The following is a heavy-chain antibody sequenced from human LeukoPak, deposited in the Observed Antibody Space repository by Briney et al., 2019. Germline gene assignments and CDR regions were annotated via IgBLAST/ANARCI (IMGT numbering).Heavy chain of an antibody. CDR1: GFTVSTNY. V-gene: IGHV3-66*01. D-gene: IGHD2-15*01. Sequence: GGSLRLSCAASGFTVSTNYMSWVRQAPGKGLEWVSVIYSSGSTYYADSVKGRFTIFRDNSKNTLYLQMNSMRAEDTAVYYCARDPTPRYCSGGSCYSHYGMDVWGQGTTVTVSS. CDR2: IYSSGST. CDR3: ARDPTPRYCSGGSCYSHYGMDV. J-gene: IGHJ6*02.